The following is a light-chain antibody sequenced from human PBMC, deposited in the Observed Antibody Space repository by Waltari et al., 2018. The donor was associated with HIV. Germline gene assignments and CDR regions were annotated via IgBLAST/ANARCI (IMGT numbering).Light chain of an antibody. CDR1: SSNIGSNY. Sequence: QSVLTQPPSASGTPGQRVTISCSGSSSNIGSNYVYWYQQLPGTAPKLLIYRNNERPSGVPDRFAGSKSGTSASLALSGLRSEDEADYYGAAWDDSLSGWVFGGGTKLTVL. J-gene: IGLJ3*02. V-gene: IGLV1-47*01. CDR3: AAWDDSLSGWV. CDR2: RNN.